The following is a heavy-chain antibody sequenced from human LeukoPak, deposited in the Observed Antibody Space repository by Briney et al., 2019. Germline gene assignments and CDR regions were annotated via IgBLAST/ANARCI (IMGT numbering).Heavy chain of an antibody. CDR3: AKAGLAMPPDY. J-gene: IGHJ4*02. V-gene: IGHV3-30*02. CDR1: GFTFSSYG. D-gene: IGHD2-2*01. CDR2: IRYDGSHK. Sequence: GGSLRLSCAASGFTFSSYGMHWVRQAPGKGLEWVAFIRYDGSHKYSADSVKGRFTISRDNSKNTLYLQMNSLRAEDTAVYHCAKAGLAMPPDYRGQGTLVTVSS.